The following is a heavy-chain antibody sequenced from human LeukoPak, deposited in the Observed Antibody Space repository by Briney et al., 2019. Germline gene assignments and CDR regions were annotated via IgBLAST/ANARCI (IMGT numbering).Heavy chain of an antibody. CDR1: GFTFSTYE. CDR2: IIGDGTTT. Sequence: GGSLRLSCAASGFTFSTYEMNWVRQAPGKGLEWLSYIIGDGTTTQYADSVRDRFTISRDNDKNSLYLQMNSLRTDDTAVYYCVRDRGGTYSGDNLFDPWGQGTLVTVSS. CDR3: VRDRGGTYSGDNLFDP. D-gene: IGHD1/OR15-1a*01. J-gene: IGHJ5*02. V-gene: IGHV3-48*03.